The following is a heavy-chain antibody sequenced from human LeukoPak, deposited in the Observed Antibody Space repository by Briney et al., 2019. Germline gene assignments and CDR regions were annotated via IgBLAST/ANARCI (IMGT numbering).Heavy chain of an antibody. CDR2: INARNGDT. Sequence: GASVKVSCKASGYTFSGYYIHWVRQDPGRGLEWVGWINARNGDTNYAQKFQGRVILTRDTSITTSYMEVISLTSDDTAVYYCARASLASAGTRFWGQGTLVIVSS. CDR1: GYTFSGYY. CDR3: ARASLASAGTRF. V-gene: IGHV1-2*02. J-gene: IGHJ1*01. D-gene: IGHD6-13*01.